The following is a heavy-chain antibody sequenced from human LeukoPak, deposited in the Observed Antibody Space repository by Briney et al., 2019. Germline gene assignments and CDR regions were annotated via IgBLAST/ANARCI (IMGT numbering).Heavy chain of an antibody. CDR1: GYTFTIYG. Sequence: ASVKVSCTASGYTFTIYGLSWVRQAPGQGLEWMGWISPYTHNINYAQKLQGRVTMTTDTSTSTAYMELRSLRSDDTAIYYCARDREAAGQKLTDYWGQGTLVTVSS. J-gene: IGHJ4*02. D-gene: IGHD6-13*01. CDR3: ARDREAAGQKLTDY. CDR2: ISPYTHNI. V-gene: IGHV1-18*01.